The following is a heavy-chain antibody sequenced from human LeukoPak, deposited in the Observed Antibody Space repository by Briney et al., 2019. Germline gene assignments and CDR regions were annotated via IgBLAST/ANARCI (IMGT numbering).Heavy chain of an antibody. J-gene: IGHJ4*02. CDR2: ISSSSSTI. V-gene: IGHV3-48*01. Sequence: PGGSLRLSCAASGFTFSSYSMNWVRQAPGKGLEWVSYISSSSSTIYYADSVKGRFTISRDNAKNSLYLQMNSLRVEDTAVYYCARGSSWYDIDYWGQGTLVTVSS. CDR3: ARGSSWYDIDY. CDR1: GFTFSSYS. D-gene: IGHD6-13*01.